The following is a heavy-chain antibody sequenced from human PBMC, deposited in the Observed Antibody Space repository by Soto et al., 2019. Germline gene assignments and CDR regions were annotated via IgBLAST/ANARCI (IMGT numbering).Heavy chain of an antibody. V-gene: IGHV1-2*04. J-gene: IGHJ5*02. CDR2: INPTSGGT. D-gene: IGHD1-26*01. CDR1: GYTFTAYY. Sequence: ASVKVSCKASGYTFTAYYIHWVRQAPGQGLEWMGWINPTSGGTNYAQKVQGWVTMTRDTSITTAYMELSRLTSDDTAVYYCAKAPPGYSRLSFDPWGQGTLVTVSS. CDR3: AKAPPGYSRLSFDP.